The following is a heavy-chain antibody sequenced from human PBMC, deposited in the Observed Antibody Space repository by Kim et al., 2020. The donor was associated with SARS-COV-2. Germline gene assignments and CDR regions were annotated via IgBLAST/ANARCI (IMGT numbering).Heavy chain of an antibody. CDR3: ATGYAIFGVATFDH. D-gene: IGHD3-3*01. J-gene: IGHJ4*02. V-gene: IGHV1-24*01. CDR1: GYTLTELS. CDR2: FDPEDGET. Sequence: ASVKVSCKVSGYTLTELSMHWVRQAPGKGLEWMGGFDPEDGETIYTQKFQGRVTMTEDTSTDTAYMELSSLRSEDTAVYFCATGYAIFGVATFDHWGQGTRVTVS.